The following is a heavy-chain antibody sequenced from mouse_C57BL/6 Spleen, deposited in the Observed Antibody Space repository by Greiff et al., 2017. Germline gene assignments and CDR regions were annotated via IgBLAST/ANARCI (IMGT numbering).Heavy chain of an antibody. J-gene: IGHJ4*01. D-gene: IGHD2-3*01. CDR3: ARGDGPMDY. CDR1: GFTFSSYG. CDR2: ISSGGSYT. V-gene: IGHV5-6*01. Sequence: EVQLQESGGDLVKPGGSLKLSCAASGFTFSSYGMSWVRQTPDKRLEWVATISSGGSYTYYPDSVKGRFTISRDNAKNTLYLQMSSLKSEDTAMYYCARGDGPMDYWGQGTSVTVSS.